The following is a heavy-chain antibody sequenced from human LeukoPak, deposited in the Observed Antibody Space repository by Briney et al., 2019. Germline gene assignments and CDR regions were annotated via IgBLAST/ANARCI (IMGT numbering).Heavy chain of an antibody. CDR2: IYTSGST. Sequence: SETLTLTCTVSGGSISSGSYYWSWIRQPAGKGLEWIGRIYTSGSTNYNPSLKSRVTISVDTSKNQFSLKLSSVTAADTAVYYCARLPAIWFGGLYVDYWGQGTLVTVSS. J-gene: IGHJ4*02. V-gene: IGHV4-61*02. CDR3: ARLPAIWFGGLYVDY. CDR1: GGSISSGSYY. D-gene: IGHD3-10*01.